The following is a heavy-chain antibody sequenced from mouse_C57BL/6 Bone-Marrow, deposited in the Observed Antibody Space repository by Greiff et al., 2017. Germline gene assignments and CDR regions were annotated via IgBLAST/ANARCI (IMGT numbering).Heavy chain of an antibody. CDR2: IYPGDEDT. D-gene: IGHD1-1*01. Sequence: VPLQQSGPELVKPGASVKISCTASGYAFSSSGMNWVRRRPGKGLGRVGRIYPGDEDTNYNGTFKGKASLTADKSSSTAYMKLSSLTSEDSAVYFCARLNYEAWFAYWGQGTLVTVSA. J-gene: IGHJ3*01. CDR1: GYAFSSSG. V-gene: IGHV1-82*01. CDR3: ARLNYEAWFAY.